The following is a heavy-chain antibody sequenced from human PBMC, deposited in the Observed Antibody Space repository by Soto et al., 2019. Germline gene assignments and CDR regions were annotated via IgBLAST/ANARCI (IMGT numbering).Heavy chain of an antibody. CDR1: GTPFPRSI. CDR3: ARDLPRDLVRGSFDI. V-gene: IGHV1-46*01. CDR2: IDTRGGSA. D-gene: IGHD3-10*02. Sequence: QAQLVQSGAEVKKPGASANISCKASGTPFPRSIIHGVRQALGRGLGWMGIIDTRGGSADYTQRFQGRVTMTRDTSTGTVYMELSSLGSEDTAVYYCARDLPRDLVRGSFDIWGQGTLVTVSS. J-gene: IGHJ3*02.